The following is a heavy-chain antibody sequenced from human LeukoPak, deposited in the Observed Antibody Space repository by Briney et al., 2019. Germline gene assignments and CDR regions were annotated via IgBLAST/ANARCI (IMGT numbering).Heavy chain of an antibody. D-gene: IGHD6-13*01. Sequence: GGSLRLSCAASGFTFDDYAMHWVRQAPGKGLEWVSGISWNSGGIGYADSVKGRFTISRDNAKNSLYLQMNSLRAEDTALYYCAKDIRQQLVAFFDYWGQGTLVTVSS. J-gene: IGHJ4*02. CDR3: AKDIRQQLVAFFDY. V-gene: IGHV3-9*01. CDR2: ISWNSGGI. CDR1: GFTFDDYA.